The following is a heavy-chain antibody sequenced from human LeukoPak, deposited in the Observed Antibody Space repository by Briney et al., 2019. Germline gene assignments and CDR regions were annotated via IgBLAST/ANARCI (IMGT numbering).Heavy chain of an antibody. J-gene: IGHJ4*02. CDR3: AGRGYSGYDFDY. D-gene: IGHD5-12*01. CDR2: INPNSGGI. V-gene: IGHV1-2*02. CDR1: GYTFTTYY. Sequence: ASVKVSCKASGYTFTTYYMHWVRQAPGQGLEWMGWINPNSGGINYAQKFQGRVTMTRDTSISTAYMELSRLRSDDTAVYYCAGRGYSGYDFDYWGQGTLVTVSS.